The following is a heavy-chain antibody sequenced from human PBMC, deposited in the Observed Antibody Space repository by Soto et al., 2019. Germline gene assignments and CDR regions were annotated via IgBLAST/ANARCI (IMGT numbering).Heavy chain of an antibody. J-gene: IGHJ4*02. CDR2: ISYDGSNK. V-gene: IGHV3-30-3*01. Sequence: QVQLVESGGGVVQPGRSLRLSCAASGFTFSSYAMHWVRQAPGKGLEWVAVISYDGSNKYYADSVKGRFTISRDNSKNTLYLKMNSLRAEDTAVYYCARGFVGYSYGYELMVDYWGQGTLVTVSS. CDR3: ARGFVGYSYGYELMVDY. CDR1: GFTFSSYA. D-gene: IGHD5-18*01.